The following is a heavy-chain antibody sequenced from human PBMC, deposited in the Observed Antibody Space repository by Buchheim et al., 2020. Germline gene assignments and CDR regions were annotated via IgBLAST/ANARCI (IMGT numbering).Heavy chain of an antibody. CDR3: AKSHSSDWYSFDY. D-gene: IGHD6-19*01. V-gene: IGHV3-23*01. J-gene: IGHJ4*02. CDR2: ISGSGSST. CDR1: GLNFGSYA. Sequence: EVQLLESGGGLVQPGGSLRLSCAASGLNFGSYAMNWVRQTPGKGLQWVSGISGSGSSTYYADSVKGRFTISRDNSKNTLSLQMNSLRAEDTAVYYCAKSHSSDWYSFDYWGQGTL.